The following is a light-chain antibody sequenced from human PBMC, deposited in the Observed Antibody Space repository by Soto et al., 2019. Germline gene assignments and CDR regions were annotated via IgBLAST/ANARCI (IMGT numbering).Light chain of an antibody. CDR2: AAS. CDR1: QTISSSS. J-gene: IGKJ2*01. Sequence: IQMTQSPSSLSASVGDRVTITCRASQTISSSSLNWYQQKPGKGPKLLIFAASNLQSGVPSRLSGSGSGTDFTLTISSLQPEDFATYHCQQTHSTPHTFGQGTKLGIK. V-gene: IGKV1-39*01. CDR3: QQTHSTPHT.